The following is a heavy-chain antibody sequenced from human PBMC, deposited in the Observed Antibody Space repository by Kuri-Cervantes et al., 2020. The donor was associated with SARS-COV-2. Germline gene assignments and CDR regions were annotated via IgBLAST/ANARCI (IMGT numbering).Heavy chain of an antibody. CDR1: GGTFSSYA. V-gene: IGHV1-69*13. J-gene: IGHJ4*02. D-gene: IGHD4-23*01. Sequence: SVKVSCKASGGTFSSYAISWVRQAPGQGLEWMGGIIPIFGTANYAQKFQGRVTITADESTSTAYMEMSSLRFEDTAAYFCARDVGYGGTSELDITYFDYWGQGTLVTVSS. CDR3: ARDVGYGGTSELDITYFDY. CDR2: IIPIFGTA.